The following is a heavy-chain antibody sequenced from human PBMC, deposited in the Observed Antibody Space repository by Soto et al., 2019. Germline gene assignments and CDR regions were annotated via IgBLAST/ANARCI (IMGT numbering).Heavy chain of an antibody. V-gene: IGHV6-1*01. CDR2: TYSRSKWYY. D-gene: IGHD2-21*01. J-gene: IGHJ6*02. CDR1: GDSVSSNSGA. Sequence: SQTLSLTCALSGDSVSSNSGAWNWIRQSPSRGLEWLGRTYSRSKWYYDYAPSVKSRITIYPDTSKNQFSLHLNSVTPEDTAVYYCARAGDYDSTGHYYYYAMDVWGQGTTVTVSS. CDR3: ARAGDYDSTGHYYYYAMDV.